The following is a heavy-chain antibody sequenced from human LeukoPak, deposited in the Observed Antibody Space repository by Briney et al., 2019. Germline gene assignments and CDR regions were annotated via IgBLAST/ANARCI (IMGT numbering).Heavy chain of an antibody. Sequence: GGSLRLSCAASGFTFNNFGMHWVRQAPGKGLAWVSFIGYEGVHKYYADSVKGRFTISKDNSKATLYLQMNSLRPEDTAVYYCAKDLHGGYSSDYWGQGTLVTVFS. J-gene: IGHJ4*02. CDR3: AKDLHGGYSSDY. CDR1: GFTFNNFG. CDR2: IGYEGVHK. V-gene: IGHV3-30*02. D-gene: IGHD4-23*01.